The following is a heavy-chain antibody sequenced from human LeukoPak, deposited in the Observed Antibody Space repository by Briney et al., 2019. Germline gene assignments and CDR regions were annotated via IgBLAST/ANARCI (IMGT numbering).Heavy chain of an antibody. J-gene: IGHJ6*03. CDR3: ARDPYSGSYGDYYYYYMDV. D-gene: IGHD1-26*01. V-gene: IGHV3-21*01. CDR1: GFSFSTYN. CDR2: ITTSSTYI. Sequence: GESLRLSCAASGFSFSTYNMNWVRQAPGKGLEWVSSITTSSTYIYYADSVKGRFTISRDNAKNSLYLQMNSLRAEGTAVYYCARDPYSGSYGDYYYYYMDVWGKGTTVTISS.